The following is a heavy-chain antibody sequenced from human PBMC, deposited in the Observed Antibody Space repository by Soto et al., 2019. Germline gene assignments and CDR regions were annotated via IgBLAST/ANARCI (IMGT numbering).Heavy chain of an antibody. CDR1: GFTFSSYS. Sequence: GGSLRLSCAASGFTFSSYSMNWVRQAPGKGLEWVSSISSSSSYIYYADSVKGRFTISRDNAKNSLYLQMNSLRAEDTAVYYCARLTLIAVAGPAAFDIWGQGTMVTVSS. CDR2: ISSSSSYI. CDR3: ARLTLIAVAGPAAFDI. D-gene: IGHD6-19*01. J-gene: IGHJ3*02. V-gene: IGHV3-21*01.